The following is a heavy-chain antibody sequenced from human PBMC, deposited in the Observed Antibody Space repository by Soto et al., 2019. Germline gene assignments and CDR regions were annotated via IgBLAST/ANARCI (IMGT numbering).Heavy chain of an antibody. CDR2: IIPIFGTA. D-gene: IGHD3-3*02. J-gene: IGHJ6*02. Sequence: ASVKVSCKASGGTFSSYAISWVRQAPGQGLEWMGGIIPIFGTANYAQKFQGRVTITADESTSTAYMELSSLRSEDTAVYYCATHSLGFFGFSCCDGHCDGMYFWAQGATVPVS. CDR1: GGTFSSYA. V-gene: IGHV1-69*13. CDR3: ATHSLGFFGFSCCDGHCDGMYF.